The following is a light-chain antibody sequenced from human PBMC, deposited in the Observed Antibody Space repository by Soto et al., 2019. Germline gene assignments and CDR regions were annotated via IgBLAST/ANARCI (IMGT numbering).Light chain of an antibody. CDR1: SSDVGSYNL. Sequence: QSALTQPASVSGSPGQSITISCTGTSSDVGSYNLVSWYQQHPGKAPKLMIYEGSKRPSGVSNRFSGSKSGNTASLTISGLQAEDEADYYCCADAGSSTFAFYVFGTGTKLTVL. J-gene: IGLJ1*01. CDR2: EGS. CDR3: CADAGSSTFAFYV. V-gene: IGLV2-23*03.